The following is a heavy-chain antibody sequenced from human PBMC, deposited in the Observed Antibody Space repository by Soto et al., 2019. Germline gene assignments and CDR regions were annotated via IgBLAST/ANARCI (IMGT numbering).Heavy chain of an antibody. CDR1: GYTFTGYG. J-gene: IGHJ4*02. CDR2: INAYNDNT. Sequence: QVQLVQSGAEVKRPGASVKVSCKASGYTFTGYGISWVRQAPGQGLEWMGRINAYNDNTDYAQKFQGRVTLTTDTATRTAYMELRSLRSDDTAVYYCARRNGSPDVYLDFWGQGTLVTVSS. CDR3: ARRNGSPDVYLDF. V-gene: IGHV1-18*01.